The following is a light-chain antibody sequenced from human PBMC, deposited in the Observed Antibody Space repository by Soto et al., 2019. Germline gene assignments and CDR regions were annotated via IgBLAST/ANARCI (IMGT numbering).Light chain of an antibody. CDR3: QQYGSSPPIT. J-gene: IGKJ5*01. CDR2: GAS. Sequence: EIVLTQSPATLSLSPGERATLSCRASQSIAGYLAWYQKKPGQAPRLLIYGASSRATGIPDRFSGSGSGTDFTLTISRLEPEDFAVYYCQQYGSSPPITFGQGTRLEIK. CDR1: QSIAGY. V-gene: IGKV3-20*01.